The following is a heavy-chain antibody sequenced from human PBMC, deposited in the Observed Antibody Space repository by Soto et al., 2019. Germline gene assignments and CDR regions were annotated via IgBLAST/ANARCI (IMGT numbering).Heavy chain of an antibody. D-gene: IGHD3-16*01. CDR2: VSGYNGNT. CDR3: ASDLGDLGL. J-gene: IGHJ4*02. CDR1: GYSFTSYG. Sequence: QVQLVQSGAEVMKPGASVKVSCQASGYSFTSYGISWARQAPGQGLEWMGWVSGYNGNTNYAQKFQGRVTMTTDTSTSTAYMELRSLRCDDTAVYYCASDLGDLGLWGQGTLVTVS. V-gene: IGHV1-18*01.